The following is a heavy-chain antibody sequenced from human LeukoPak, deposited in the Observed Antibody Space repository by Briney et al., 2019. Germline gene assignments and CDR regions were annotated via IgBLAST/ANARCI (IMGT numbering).Heavy chain of an antibody. CDR1: GFTFDEYA. V-gene: IGHV3-9*03. Sequence: SLSLSCAASGFTFDEYAMHGVRQAPGKGLEWVSGIIWNSGSICYADSVKGRFTISRDNAKNSLYLLMNSLRAEDMALYYCAKDRYSGYSCVIFDYWGQGTLVTVSS. J-gene: IGHJ4*02. CDR3: AKDRYSGYSCVIFDY. D-gene: IGHD5-18*01. CDR2: IIWNSGSI.